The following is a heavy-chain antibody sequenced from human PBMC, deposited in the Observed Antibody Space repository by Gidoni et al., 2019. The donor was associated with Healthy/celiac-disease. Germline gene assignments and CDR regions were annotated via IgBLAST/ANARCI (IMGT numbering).Heavy chain of an antibody. Sequence: EVQLVESGGGLVQPGRSLRVSCAASGFTFDDYAMHWVRQAPGKGLEWVSGISWNSGSIGYADSVKGRFTISRDNAKNSLYLQMNSLRAEDTALYYCAKDSPVRGYEYYFDYWGQGTLVTVSS. J-gene: IGHJ4*02. CDR2: ISWNSGSI. D-gene: IGHD5-12*01. CDR3: AKDSPVRGYEYYFDY. V-gene: IGHV3-9*01. CDR1: GFTFDDYA.